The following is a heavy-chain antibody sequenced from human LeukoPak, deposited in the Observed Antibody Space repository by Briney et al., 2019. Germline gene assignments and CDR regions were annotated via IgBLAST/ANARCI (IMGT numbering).Heavy chain of an antibody. CDR2: ISGSGGST. D-gene: IGHD1-26*01. Sequence: PGGSLRLSCAASGFTFSSYAMSWVRQVPGKGLEWVSAISGSGGSTYYADSVKGRFTISRDNSKNTLYLQMNSLRAEDTAVYYCAKGGYSGSYSAYEFDYWGQGTLVTVSS. V-gene: IGHV3-23*01. J-gene: IGHJ4*02. CDR1: GFTFSSYA. CDR3: AKGGYSGSYSAYEFDY.